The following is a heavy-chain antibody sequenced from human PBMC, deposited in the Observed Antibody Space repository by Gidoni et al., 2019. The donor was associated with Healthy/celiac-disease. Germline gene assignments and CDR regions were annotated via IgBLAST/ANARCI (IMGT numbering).Heavy chain of an antibody. V-gene: IGHV3-33*08. CDR3: ARVPATAAGLGGMDV. J-gene: IGHJ6*02. CDR2: IWYDGSNK. Sequence: QVQLVESGGGVVQPGRSLRLSCAASGFTFSSYGMHWVRQAPGKGLEWVAVIWYDGSNKYYADSVKGRFTISRDNSKNTLYLQMNSLRAEDTAVYYCARVPATAAGLGGMDVWGQGTTVTVSS. D-gene: IGHD6-13*01. CDR1: GFTFSSYG.